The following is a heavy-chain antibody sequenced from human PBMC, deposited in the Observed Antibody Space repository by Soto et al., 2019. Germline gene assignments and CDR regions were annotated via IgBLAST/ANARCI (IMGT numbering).Heavy chain of an antibody. J-gene: IGHJ6*02. V-gene: IGHV3-33*01. CDR1: GFTFSSYG. CDR2: VWYDGSNK. Sequence: PGGSLRLSCAASGFTFSSYGMHWVRQAPGKGLEWVAVVWYDGSNKYYADSVKGRFTISRDNSKNTLYLQMNSLRAEDTAVYYCARDYADGGPYYYGMDVWGQGTTVTVSS. D-gene: IGHD3-10*01. CDR3: ARDYADGGPYYYGMDV.